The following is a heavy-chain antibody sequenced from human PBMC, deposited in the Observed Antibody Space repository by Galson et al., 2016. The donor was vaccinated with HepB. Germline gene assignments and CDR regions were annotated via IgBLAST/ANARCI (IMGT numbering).Heavy chain of an antibody. Sequence: SETLSLTCTVSGGSLKSSSYYWGWIRQPPGKGLEWIANMYNFGTKNYNPSLQSRVTTSVDTTNNQFSLKLSSVTASDKAVYYCAKGGHLDLLSWFESWGQGILVTVSS. V-gene: IGHV4-39*02. D-gene: IGHD3-9*01. CDR1: GGSLKSSSYY. J-gene: IGHJ5*01. CDR2: MYNFGTK. CDR3: AKGGHLDLLSWFES.